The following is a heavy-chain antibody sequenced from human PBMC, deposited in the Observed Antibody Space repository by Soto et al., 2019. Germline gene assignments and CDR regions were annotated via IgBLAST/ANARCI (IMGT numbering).Heavy chain of an antibody. V-gene: IGHV4-61*01. CDR2: IYFTGST. J-gene: IGHJ4*02. CDR3: TRRGVSSAWGSDS. Sequence: QVQLQESGPGLVKPSETLSLTCTVSGGSIRSVSYYWSWIRQPPEKGLEWIGYIYFTGSTNYNSSLKSRVTISADASKNQLYLQLAAVTAADTAVYYCTRRGVSSAWGSDSCGQGTRVTVS. D-gene: IGHD7-27*01. CDR1: GGSIRSVSYY.